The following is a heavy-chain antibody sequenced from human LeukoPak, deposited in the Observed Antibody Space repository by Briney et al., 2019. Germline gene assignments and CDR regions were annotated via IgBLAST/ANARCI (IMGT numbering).Heavy chain of an antibody. V-gene: IGHV6-1*01. J-gene: IGHJ4*02. CDR1: GDSVSSNSAG. CDR2: TYYRSKWYY. CDR3: ARGVVSYLAVAGYYFDY. Sequence: SQTLSLTCAISGDSVSSNSAGWSWIRQSPSRGLEWLGRTYYRSKWYYDYAASVEGRITINPDTSKNQFSLKLSSVTAADTAVYYCARGVVSYLAVAGYYFDYWGQGTLVTVSS. D-gene: IGHD6-19*01.